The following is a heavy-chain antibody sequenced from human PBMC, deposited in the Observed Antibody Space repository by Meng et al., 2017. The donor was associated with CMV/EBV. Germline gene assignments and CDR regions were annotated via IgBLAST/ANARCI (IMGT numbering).Heavy chain of an antibody. V-gene: IGHV3-7*01. Sequence: GESLKISCAASGFTFSSYSMNWVRQAPGKGLEWVANINQDGTEKYYVDSVKGRFTISRDNAKNSLYLQMNSLRAEDTAMYYCVRGFWGPWGQGTLVTVSS. J-gene: IGHJ5*02. CDR2: INQDGTEK. CDR1: GFTFSSYS. D-gene: IGHD3-16*01. CDR3: VRGFWGP.